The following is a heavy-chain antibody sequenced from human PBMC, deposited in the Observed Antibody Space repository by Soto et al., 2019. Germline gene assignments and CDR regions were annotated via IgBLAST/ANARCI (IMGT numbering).Heavy chain of an antibody. CDR3: ARRRYCGYDCYHKHYYGMDV. CDR2: VIPVLTTT. J-gene: IGHJ6*02. V-gene: IGHV1-69*08. Sequence: QVQLVQSGAEVKKPGSSVRVSCRSSVDTFSSYIVNWLRLAPGRGLEWMGRVIPVLTTTDYAQNFRGRVTISADRSTNTVYLDLSSLRSDDTAVYYCARRRYCGYDCYHKHYYGMDVWGQGSLVTVAS. CDR1: VDTFSSYI. D-gene: IGHD2-21*02.